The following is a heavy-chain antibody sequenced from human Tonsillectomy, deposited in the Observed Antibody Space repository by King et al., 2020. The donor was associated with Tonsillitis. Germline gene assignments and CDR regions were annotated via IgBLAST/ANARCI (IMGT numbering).Heavy chain of an antibody. Sequence: QLQLQESGPGLVKPSGTLSLTCAVSGGSISSNNWWRWVRQPPGKGLEWIGQIFHIGGTNYNPSLESRVTISVDKAKNQFSLTLISVTAADTAVYYCAREPITTVPHYYYYYMDVWGKGTTVTVS. CDR3: AREPITTVPHYYYYYMDV. CDR1: GGSISSNNW. V-gene: IGHV4-4*02. D-gene: IGHD4-11*01. CDR2: IFHIGGT. J-gene: IGHJ6*03.